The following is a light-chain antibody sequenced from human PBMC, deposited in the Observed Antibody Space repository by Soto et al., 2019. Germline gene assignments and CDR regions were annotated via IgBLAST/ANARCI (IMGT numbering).Light chain of an antibody. J-gene: IGKJ4*01. CDR1: DILLHSNGYNY. CDR2: SGS. Sequence: DVVMTQSPLSLPVTPVEPSSMSFRSSDILLHSNGYNYLDWSLQKAGQSPQVLIYSGSNRSSGVPDRVSGSGSGTDFRLKISRVEAGDVGVHYCMQALQTPALTFGGGTKVDI. V-gene: IGKV2-28*01. CDR3: MQALQTPALT.